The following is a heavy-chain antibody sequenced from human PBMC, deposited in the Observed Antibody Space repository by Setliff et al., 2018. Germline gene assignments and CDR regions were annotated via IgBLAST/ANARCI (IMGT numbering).Heavy chain of an antibody. CDR2: LHPSGST. V-gene: IGHV4-61*02. D-gene: IGHD3-16*01. CDR3: ARVRVVQGYYEFDY. CDR1: GGSLNSGSYY. J-gene: IGHJ4*02. Sequence: SETLSLTCAVSGGSLNSGSYYWSWIRQSTERGLEWLGRLHPSGSTTYSPSYKSRVTISADTSKNQIALKLSSVTAADTAMYYCARVRVVQGYYEFDYWGQGTLVTSPQ.